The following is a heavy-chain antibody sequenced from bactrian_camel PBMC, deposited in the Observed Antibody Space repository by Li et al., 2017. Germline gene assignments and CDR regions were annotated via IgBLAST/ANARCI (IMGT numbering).Heavy chain of an antibody. J-gene: IGHJ4*01. V-gene: IGHV3S40*01. CDR1: GFTYSDYD. CDR2: INGNGATT. CDR3: ARYRYGAGYKN. Sequence: VQLVESGGGLVQPGGSLTLSCAASGFTYSDYDMSWVRQAPGRGLEWVSIINGNGATTYYADSMKGRFTISRNNAKNALYLQMNSLKPGDTAMYYCARYRYGAGYKNWGQGTQVTVS. D-gene: IGHD5*01.